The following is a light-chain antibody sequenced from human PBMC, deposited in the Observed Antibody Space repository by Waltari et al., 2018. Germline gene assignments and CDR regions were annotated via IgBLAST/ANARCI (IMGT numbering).Light chain of an antibody. CDR2: GNS. Sequence: QAVPTRPHALSQAPRQGLTISCTGPSSTVWARCDVHAYQQPPGTAPKLLIYGNSNRPSGVPDRFSGSKSGTSASLAITGLQAEDEADYYCQSYDSSLSGFYVFGTGTKVTVL. J-gene: IGLJ1*01. CDR3: QSYDSSLSGFYV. CDR1: SSTVWARCD. V-gene: IGLV1-40*01.